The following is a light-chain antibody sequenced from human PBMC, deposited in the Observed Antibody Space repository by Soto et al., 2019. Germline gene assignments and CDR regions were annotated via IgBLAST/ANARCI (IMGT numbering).Light chain of an antibody. CDR2: DAS. V-gene: IGKV1-33*01. CDR1: QDISNY. CDR3: QQYDKLPVT. J-gene: IGKJ4*01. Sequence: DIQMTQSPSSLSASVGDRVTITGQASQDISNYLKWYQQKPGKAPKLLIYDASNLETGVPSRFSGSGSGTDLTFTISSLQPEDIATYYCQQYDKLPVTFGGGTKVEIK.